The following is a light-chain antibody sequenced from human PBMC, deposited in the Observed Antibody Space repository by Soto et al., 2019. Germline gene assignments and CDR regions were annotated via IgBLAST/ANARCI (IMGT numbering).Light chain of an antibody. CDR2: GGS. CDR1: ESVRSD. CDR3: HQYNDWSTIT. J-gene: IGKJ5*01. Sequence: EIVMTQSPATLSVPPGDRATLSCRASESVRSDLSWYQQKPGQSPRLLLYGGSIRAADIPARFSGSGSGTEFTLTISTLQSEDFAVYYCHQYNDWSTITFGQGTRLETK. V-gene: IGKV3-15*01.